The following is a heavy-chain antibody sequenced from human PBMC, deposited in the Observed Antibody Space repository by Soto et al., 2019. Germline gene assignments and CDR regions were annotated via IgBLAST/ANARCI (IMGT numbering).Heavy chain of an antibody. D-gene: IGHD3-16*01. J-gene: IGHJ4*02. CDR1: GGVFSGYY. CDR2: IYYSGST. Sequence: PSETLSLTCAVSGGVFSGYYWSWIRQPPGKGLEWIGYIYYSGSTNYNPSLKSRVTISVDTSKNQFSLKLSSVTAADTAVYFCARGPDPRYYFDYWGQGTLVTVSS. CDR3: ARGPDPRYYFDY. V-gene: IGHV4-59*01.